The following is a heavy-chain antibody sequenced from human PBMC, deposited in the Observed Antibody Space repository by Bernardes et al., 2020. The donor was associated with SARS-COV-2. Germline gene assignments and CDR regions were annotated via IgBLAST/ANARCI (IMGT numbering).Heavy chain of an antibody. J-gene: IGHJ5*02. CDR3: ARSQDDFWSGYYLGFDP. D-gene: IGHD3-3*01. V-gene: IGHV4-59*01. CDR2: IYYSGST. Sequence: SETLSLTRTVSGGSISSYYWSWIRQPPGKGLEWIGYIYYSGSTNYNPSLKSRVTISVDTSKNQFSLKLSSVTAADTAVYYCARSQDDFWSGYYLGFDPWGQGTLVTVSS. CDR1: GGSISSYY.